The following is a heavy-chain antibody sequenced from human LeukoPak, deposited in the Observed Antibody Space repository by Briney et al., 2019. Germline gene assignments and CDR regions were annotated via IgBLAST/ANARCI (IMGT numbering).Heavy chain of an antibody. CDR2: ISDSSRYI. CDR3: AKDGSPPYFDS. V-gene: IGHV3-21*06. J-gene: IGHJ4*02. Sequence: GGSLRLSCAASGFTFSSYNMNWVRQAPGKGLEWVSSISDSSRYIYYADSVKGRFTISRDNAKNSLYLQMNSLRVEDTAVYYCAKDGSPPYFDSWGQGTLVTVSS. D-gene: IGHD1-26*01. CDR1: GFTFSSYN.